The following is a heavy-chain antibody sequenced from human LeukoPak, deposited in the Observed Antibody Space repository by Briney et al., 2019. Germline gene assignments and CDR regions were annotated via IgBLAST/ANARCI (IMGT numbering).Heavy chain of an antibody. D-gene: IGHD1-26*01. J-gene: IGHJ4*02. Sequence: GRSLRLSCAASGFTFSDYFFSWVRQAPGKGPGWVLYISSRGDIIHNVDAVKGLISISRNNAENSLYLQMNSLRAEDTAMYYWSRHIMESTTATYDCWGQGTLVTVSS. CDR1: GFTFSDYF. CDR2: ISSRGDII. V-gene: IGHV3-11*01. CDR3: SRHIMESTTATYDC.